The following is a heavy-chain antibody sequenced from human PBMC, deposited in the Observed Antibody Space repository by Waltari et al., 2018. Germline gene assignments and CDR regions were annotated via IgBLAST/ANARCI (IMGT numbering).Heavy chain of an antibody. V-gene: IGHV3-53*01. Sequence: EVQLVESGGGLIQPGGSLRLSCAASGFIVSSNFMSGVRRAPGRGLEWVSVIYSDGSTYYADSVKGRFTISRDNPKNTLYLQMHSLRAEDTAVYYCLGARDYWGQGTLVTVSS. J-gene: IGHJ4*02. CDR3: LGARDY. CDR1: GFIVSSNF. CDR2: IYSDGST.